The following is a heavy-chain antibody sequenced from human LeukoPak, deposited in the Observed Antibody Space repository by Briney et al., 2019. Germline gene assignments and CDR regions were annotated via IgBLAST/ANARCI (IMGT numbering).Heavy chain of an antibody. J-gene: IGHJ6*03. CDR2: IYYSGST. V-gene: IGHV4-34*11. CDR1: GGSFSGYY. Sequence: SETLSLTCAVYGGSFSGYYWSWIRQPPGKGLEWIGYIYYSGSTNFNPSLKSRVTVSVDTSKNQFSLKMSSVTAADTAVYFCARGGPPGYYYDYYMDVWGKGTTVTISS. CDR3: ARGGPPGYYYDYYMDV.